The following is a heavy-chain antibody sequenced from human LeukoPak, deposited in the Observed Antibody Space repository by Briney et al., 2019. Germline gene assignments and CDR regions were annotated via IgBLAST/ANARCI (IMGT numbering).Heavy chain of an antibody. CDR1: GYTFTGYY. CDR2: ISAYNGNT. D-gene: IGHD2-21*01. V-gene: IGHV1-18*04. CDR3: ARDLLFDY. Sequence: ASVKVSCKASGYTFTGYYMHWVRQAPGQGLEWMGWISAYNGNTNYAQKLQGRVTMTTDTSTSTAYMELRSLRSDDTAVYYCARDLLFDYWGQGTLVTVSS. J-gene: IGHJ4*02.